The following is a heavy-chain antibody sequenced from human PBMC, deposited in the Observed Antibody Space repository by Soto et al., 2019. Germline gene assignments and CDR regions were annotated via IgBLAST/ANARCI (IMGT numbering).Heavy chain of an antibody. CDR3: ARGVWFGELLAPANYYYYMDV. V-gene: IGHV4-34*01. CDR1: GGSFSGYY. Sequence: SETLSLTCAVYGGSFSGYYWSWIRQPPGKGLEWIGEINHSGSTNYNPSLKSRVTISVDTSKNQFSLKLSSVTAADTAVYYCARGVWFGELLAPANYYYYMDVWGKGTTVTVS. J-gene: IGHJ6*03. D-gene: IGHD3-10*01. CDR2: INHSGST.